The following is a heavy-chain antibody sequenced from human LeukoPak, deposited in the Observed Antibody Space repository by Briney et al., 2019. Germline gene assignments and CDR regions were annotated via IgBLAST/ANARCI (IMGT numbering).Heavy chain of an antibody. CDR2: IYSGGST. Sequence: GGSLRLSCAASGFTVSSNYMSWVRQAPGKGLEWVSVIYSGGSTYYADSVKGRFTISRDNSKNTLYLQMNSLRAEDTAVYYCARDSVTGYYDSSGYPWGRGTLVTVSS. CDR1: GFTVSSNY. V-gene: IGHV3-66*01. J-gene: IGHJ5*02. CDR3: ARDSVTGYYDSSGYP. D-gene: IGHD3-22*01.